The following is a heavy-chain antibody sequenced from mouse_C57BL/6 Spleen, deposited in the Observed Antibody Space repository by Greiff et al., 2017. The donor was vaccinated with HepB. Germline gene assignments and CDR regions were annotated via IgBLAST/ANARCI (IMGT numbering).Heavy chain of an antibody. V-gene: IGHV1-53*01. D-gene: IGHD1-1*01. J-gene: IGHJ4*01. Sequence: QVQLQQPGTELVKPGASVKLSCKASGYTFTSYWMHWVKQRPGQGLEWIGNINPSNGGTNYNEKFKSKATLTVEKSSSTAYMQLSSLTSEDSAVYYCARNRNLFGAMDYWGQGTSVTVSS. CDR3: ARNRNLFGAMDY. CDR2: INPSNGGT. CDR1: GYTFTSYW.